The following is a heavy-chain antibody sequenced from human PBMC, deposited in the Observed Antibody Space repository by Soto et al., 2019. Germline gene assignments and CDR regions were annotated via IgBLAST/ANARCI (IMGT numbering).Heavy chain of an antibody. D-gene: IGHD1-26*01. J-gene: IGHJ4*02. Sequence: GASVKVSCKASEYTFTSYYIHWVRLAPGQGLDWMGMINPSSGRTSYAQKFQGRVTMTRDTSTSTVYVDLSSLRSEDTALYYCARALWGSIVVGATGPFDYWGQGTLVTVSS. CDR2: INPSSGRT. CDR3: ARALWGSIVVGATGPFDY. CDR1: EYTFTSYY. V-gene: IGHV1-46*01.